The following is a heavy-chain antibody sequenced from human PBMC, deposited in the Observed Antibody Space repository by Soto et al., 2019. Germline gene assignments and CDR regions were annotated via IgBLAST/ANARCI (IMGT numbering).Heavy chain of an antibody. V-gene: IGHV3-66*01. CDR2: IYSGGST. Sequence: EVQLVESGGGLVXPGGSLRLSCAASGFTVSSNYMSWVRQXXGKGLEWVSVIYSGGSTYYADSVKGRFTISRDNSKNTLYLQMNSLRAEDTAVYYCARDLGYCSGGSCYPSHWGQGTLVTVSS. J-gene: IGHJ4*02. D-gene: IGHD2-15*01. CDR1: GFTVSSNY. CDR3: ARDLGYCSGGSCYPSH.